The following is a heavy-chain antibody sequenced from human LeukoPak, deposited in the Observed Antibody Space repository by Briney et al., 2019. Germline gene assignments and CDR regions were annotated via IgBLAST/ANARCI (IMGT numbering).Heavy chain of an antibody. CDR1: GGSFSGYY. J-gene: IGHJ4*02. CDR2: INHSGST. V-gene: IGHV4-34*01. CDR3: ARGPLSKVPTMTV. D-gene: IGHD1-1*01. Sequence: SETLSLTCAVYGGSFSGYYWSWIRQPPGKGLEWIGEINHSGSTNYNPSLKSRVTISVDTSKNQFSLKLSSVTAAGTAVYYCARGPLSKVPTMTVWGQGTLVTVSS.